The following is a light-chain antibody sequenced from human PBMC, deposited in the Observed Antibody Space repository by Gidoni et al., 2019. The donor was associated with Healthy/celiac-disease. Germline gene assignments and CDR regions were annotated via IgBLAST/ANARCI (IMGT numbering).Light chain of an antibody. CDR3: QQLNSYPRGIT. V-gene: IGKV1-9*01. Sequence: DIQLTQSPSFLSASVGDRVTIPCRASQGISSYLAWYQQKPGKAPKLLIYAASTLQSGVPSRFSGSGSGTEFTLTISSLQPEDFATYYCQQLNSYPRGITFGPXTKVDIK. J-gene: IGKJ3*01. CDR2: AAS. CDR1: QGISSY.